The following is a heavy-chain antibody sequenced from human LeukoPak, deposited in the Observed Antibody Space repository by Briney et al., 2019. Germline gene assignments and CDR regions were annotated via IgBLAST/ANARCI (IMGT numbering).Heavy chain of an antibody. CDR3: ASDLGIAAAGTATPYYFDY. CDR1: GYTFTSYG. Sequence: ASVKVSCKASGYTFTSYGISWVRQAPGQGLEWMGWISAYNGNTHYAEKLQGRFTMTTDTSTSTVYMELRSLRSDDTAVYYCASDLGIAAAGTATPYYFDYWGQGTLVTVSS. V-gene: IGHV1-18*01. D-gene: IGHD6-13*01. CDR2: ISAYNGNT. J-gene: IGHJ4*02.